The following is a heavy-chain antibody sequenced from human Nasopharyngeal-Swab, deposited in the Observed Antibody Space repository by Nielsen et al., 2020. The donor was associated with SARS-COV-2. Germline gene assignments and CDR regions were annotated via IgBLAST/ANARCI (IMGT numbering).Heavy chain of an antibody. Sequence: SETLSLTCTVSGGSISSSSYYWGWIRQPPGKGLEWIGSIYYSGSTYYNPSLKSRVTISVDTSKNQFSLKLSPVTAADTAVYYCARPGSYIFTMIDYWGQGTLVTVSS. J-gene: IGHJ4*02. CDR3: ARPGSYIFTMIDY. D-gene: IGHD3-10*01. CDR1: GGSISSSSYY. V-gene: IGHV4-39*01. CDR2: IYYSGST.